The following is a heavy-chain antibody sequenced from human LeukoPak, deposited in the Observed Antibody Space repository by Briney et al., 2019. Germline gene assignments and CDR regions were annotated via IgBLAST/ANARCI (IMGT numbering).Heavy chain of an antibody. Sequence: ASVKVSCKASGYTFTSYYMHWVRQAPGQGLEWMGIINPSGGSTSYAQKFQGRVTMTRDTSTSTVYMELSSLRSEDTAVYYCARELNDFWSGYELVDYWGQGTLVTVSS. V-gene: IGHV1-46*01. CDR1: GYTFTSYY. D-gene: IGHD3-3*01. J-gene: IGHJ4*02. CDR3: ARELNDFWSGYELVDY. CDR2: INPSGGST.